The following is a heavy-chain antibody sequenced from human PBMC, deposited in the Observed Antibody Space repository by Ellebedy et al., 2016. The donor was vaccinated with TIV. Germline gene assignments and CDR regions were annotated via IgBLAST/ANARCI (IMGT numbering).Heavy chain of an antibody. D-gene: IGHD6-13*01. Sequence: AASVKVSCKASGYSFTAYYIYWMRHAPGQGLEWMGWMNPNSANTGYAQQLQGRVTMTRNTSISTAYMELSSLRSDDTAVYSWSRSPTPTIAAAGPEGKTPTPSGMDVWGQGTTVTVSS. J-gene: IGHJ6*02. CDR1: GYSFTAYY. CDR3: SRSPTPTIAAAGPEGKTPTPSGMDV. CDR2: MNPNSANT. V-gene: IGHV1-8*02.